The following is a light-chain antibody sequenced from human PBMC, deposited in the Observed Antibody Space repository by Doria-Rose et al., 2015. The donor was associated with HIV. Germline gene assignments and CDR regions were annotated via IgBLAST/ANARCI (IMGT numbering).Light chain of an antibody. Sequence: TQSPGTLSLSPGERATLSCRASQRVKSSYLAWYQQKPGQAPRLLIYDASTRATGIPDRFSGSGSGTDFTLTISRLEPEDVAVYYCLQYGTSRGTFGQGTRLEIK. V-gene: IGKV3-20*01. CDR1: QRVKSSY. CDR2: DAS. CDR3: LQYGTSRGT. J-gene: IGKJ5*01.